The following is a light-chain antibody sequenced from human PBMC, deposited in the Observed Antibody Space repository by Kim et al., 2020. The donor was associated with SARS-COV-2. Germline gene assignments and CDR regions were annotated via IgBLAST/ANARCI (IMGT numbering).Light chain of an antibody. V-gene: IGKV1-5*03. CDR3: QQYNSSPWT. Sequence: DIQMTQSPSTLSASVGDRFTITCRASQSISSWLAWYQQKPGKAPKLLIYKASSLESGVPSRFSGSGSGTEFTLTISSLQPDDFATYYFQQYNSSPWTFGQGTKVDIK. J-gene: IGKJ1*01. CDR1: QSISSW. CDR2: KAS.